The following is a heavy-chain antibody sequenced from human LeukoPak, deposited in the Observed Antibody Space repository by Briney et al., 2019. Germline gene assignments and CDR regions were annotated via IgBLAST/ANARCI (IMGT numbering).Heavy chain of an antibody. D-gene: IGHD3-3*01. J-gene: IGHJ3*02. CDR2: ISSSSSYI. V-gene: IGHV3-21*01. CDR3: ARELERRYDFWSGYYTEAFDI. Sequence: GGSLRLSCAPSGFTFSIYSMNWVRQAPGKGREWVSSISSSSSYIYYAHSVKGRFTISRDNATISLYLQMSSLRAEDTAVYYCARELERRYDFWSGYYTEAFDIWGQGTMVTVSS. CDR1: GFTFSIYS.